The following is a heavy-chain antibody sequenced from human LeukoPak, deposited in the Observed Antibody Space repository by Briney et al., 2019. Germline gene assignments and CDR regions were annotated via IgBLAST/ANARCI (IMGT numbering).Heavy chain of an antibody. CDR2: TSYSGST. V-gene: IGHV4-31*02. J-gene: IGHJ5*02. Sequence: PSETLSLTCTVSGGSLSSGGYYWSWIRQHPGKGLEWIGYTSYSGSTYYNPSLESRLTISIDTSENQFSLRLSSVTAADTAVYFCAREQWWSATNWFDPWGQGTLVTVSS. CDR1: GGSLSSGGYY. D-gene: IGHD2-15*01. CDR3: AREQWWSATNWFDP.